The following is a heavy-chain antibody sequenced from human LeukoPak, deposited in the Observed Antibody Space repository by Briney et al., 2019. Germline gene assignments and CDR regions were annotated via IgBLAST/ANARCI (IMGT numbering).Heavy chain of an antibody. CDR1: GVTVGNNY. CDR2: IYSGGST. D-gene: IGHD3-9*01. Sequence: GGSLRLSCAASGVTVGNNYMNWVRQAPGKGLEWVSLIYSGGSTHYADSVKGRFTISRDNSKNTLYLQMNSLRAEDTAVYYCARDGFYDILTGYYIGLDYWGQGTLVTVSS. V-gene: IGHV3-66*01. CDR3: ARDGFYDILTGYYIGLDY. J-gene: IGHJ4*02.